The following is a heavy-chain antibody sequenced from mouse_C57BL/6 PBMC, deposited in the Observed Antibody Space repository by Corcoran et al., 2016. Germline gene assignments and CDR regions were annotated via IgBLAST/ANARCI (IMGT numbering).Heavy chain of an antibody. Sequence: QVQLQQSGAELARPGASVKLSCKASGYTFTSYGISWVKQRTGQGLEWIGEIYPRSGNTYYNEKFKGKATLTADKSSSTAYMELRSLTSEDSAVYVCAMDGSSYDYCAYGGQGTTLTVSA. CDR2: IYPRSGNT. V-gene: IGHV1-81*01. J-gene: IGHJ2*01. CDR3: AMDGSSYDYCAY. D-gene: IGHD1-1*01. CDR1: GYTFTSYG.